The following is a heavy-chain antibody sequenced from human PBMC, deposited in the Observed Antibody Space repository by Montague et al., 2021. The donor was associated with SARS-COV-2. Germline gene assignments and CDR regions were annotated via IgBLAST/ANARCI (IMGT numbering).Heavy chain of an antibody. CDR3: ARMPIAGAGTLGDYYYNGMDV. J-gene: IGHJ6*02. D-gene: IGHD6-13*01. CDR1: GFSLSTSGMC. V-gene: IGHV2-70*01. CDR2: IDWDDDK. Sequence: PALVKPTQTLTLTCTFSGFSLSTSGMCVSWIRQPPGKALEWLALIDWDDDKYYSTSLKTRLTISKDTSKNQVVLTMTNMDPVDTATYYCARMPIAGAGTLGDYYYNGMDVWGQGTTVTVSS.